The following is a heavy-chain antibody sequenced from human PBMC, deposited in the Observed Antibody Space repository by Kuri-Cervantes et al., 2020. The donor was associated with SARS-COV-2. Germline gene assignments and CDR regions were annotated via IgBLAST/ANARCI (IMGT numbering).Heavy chain of an antibody. CDR3: GRQASDRHIDY. Sequence: GSLRLSCSVSGGSISSSGHYWGWVRQPPGKGLAWIGSIYFSGSTYYTPSLKSRVTISVDTSKNQFSLKLTSVTATDTAVYYCGRQASDRHIDYWGQGTLVTVSS. J-gene: IGHJ4*02. V-gene: IGHV4-39*01. D-gene: IGHD1-14*01. CDR2: IYFSGST. CDR1: GGSISSSGHY.